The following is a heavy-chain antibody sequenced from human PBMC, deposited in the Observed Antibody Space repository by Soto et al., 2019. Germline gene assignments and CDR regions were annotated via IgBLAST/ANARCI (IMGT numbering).Heavy chain of an antibody. J-gene: IGHJ5*02. CDR2: IHQTGST. D-gene: IGHD1-1*01. V-gene: IGHV4-39*01. CDR3: AGRSSLASVQLFFREISNHNWLDP. Sequence: QLQLQESGPGLVRPSETLSLTCTVSNGSISSPIYYWGWIRQPPGKGLEWIGSIHQTGSTYYNPSLQGRVTISVDTSKNQFSLKLSSVTAADTAMYFCAGRSSLASVQLFFREISNHNWLDPWGQGTLVTVSS. CDR1: NGSISSPIYY.